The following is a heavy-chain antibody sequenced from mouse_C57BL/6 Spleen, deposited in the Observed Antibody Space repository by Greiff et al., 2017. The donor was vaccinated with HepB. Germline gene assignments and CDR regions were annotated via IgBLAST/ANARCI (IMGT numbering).Heavy chain of an antibody. Sequence: QVQLKQSGTELVKPGASVKLSCKASGYTFTSYWMHWVKQRPGQGLEWIGNINPSNGGTNYNEKFKSKATLTVDKSSSTAYMQLSSLTSEDSAVYYCARGPIYEAWFAYWGQGTLVTVSA. CDR3: ARGPIYEAWFAY. D-gene: IGHD2-12*01. V-gene: IGHV1-53*01. CDR1: GYTFTSYW. CDR2: INPSNGGT. J-gene: IGHJ3*01.